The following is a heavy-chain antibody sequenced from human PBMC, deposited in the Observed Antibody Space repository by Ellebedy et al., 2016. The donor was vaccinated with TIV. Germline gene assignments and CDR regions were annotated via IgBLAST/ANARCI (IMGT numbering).Heavy chain of an antibody. D-gene: IGHD1-14*01. CDR1: GYTFSNYF. CDR2: INPSGGST. V-gene: IGHV1-46*04. CDR3: ARAVPHYYYYGMDV. J-gene: IGHJ6*02. Sequence: AASVKVSCKASGYTFSNYFMHWVRQAPGQGLEWMGIINPSGGSTTYAQKLQGRVTMTRDTSTSTVYMELSSLRSEDTAVYYCARAVPHYYYYGMDVWGQGTTVTVSS.